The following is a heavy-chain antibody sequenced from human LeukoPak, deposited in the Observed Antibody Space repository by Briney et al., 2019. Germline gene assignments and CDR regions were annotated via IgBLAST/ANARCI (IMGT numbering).Heavy chain of an antibody. D-gene: IGHD2-15*01. V-gene: IGHV3-74*01. CDR1: GFTFSTYC. CDR2: INSDGSST. CDR3: ARLLSGSYYFDY. J-gene: IGHJ4*02. Sequence: GGSLRLSCAASGFTFSTYCMNWVRQAPGKGLVWVSRINSDGSSTSYADSVKGRFTISRDNAKNTLYLQMNSLRAEDTAVYYCARLLSGSYYFDYWGQGTLVTVSS.